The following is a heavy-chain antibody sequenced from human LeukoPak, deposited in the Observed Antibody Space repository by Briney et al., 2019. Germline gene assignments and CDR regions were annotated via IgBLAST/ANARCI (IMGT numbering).Heavy chain of an antibody. CDR2: MRYEGTNK. CDR1: GFSFSPYV. V-gene: IGHV3-30*02. D-gene: IGHD6-13*01. J-gene: IGHJ4*02. Sequence: PGGSLRLSCAASGFSFSPYVMHWVRQAPGKGLQWVAFMRYEGTNKYYAESVKGRFTISRDNSKNMLYLQMNSLRAEDTAVYYCAKGGSNSSYTFDYWGQGTLVTVSS. CDR3: AKGGSNSSYTFDY.